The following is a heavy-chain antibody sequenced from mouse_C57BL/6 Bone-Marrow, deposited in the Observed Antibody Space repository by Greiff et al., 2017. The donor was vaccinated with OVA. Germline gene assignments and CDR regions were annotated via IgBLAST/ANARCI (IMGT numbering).Heavy chain of an antibody. J-gene: IGHJ4*01. CDR3: RGDGRRDAMDY. CDR2: IDPETGGT. Sequence: QVQLKESGAELVRPGASVTLSCKASGYTFTDYEMHWVKQTPVHGLEWIGAIDPETGGTAYNQKFKGKAILTADKSSSTAYMELRSLTSEDSAVYYCRGDGRRDAMDYWGQGTAVTVSS. CDR1: GYTFTDYE. V-gene: IGHV1-15*01. D-gene: IGHD1-1*02.